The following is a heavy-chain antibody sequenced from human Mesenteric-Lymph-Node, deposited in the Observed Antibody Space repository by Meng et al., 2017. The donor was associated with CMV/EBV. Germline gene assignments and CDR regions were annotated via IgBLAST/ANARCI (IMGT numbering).Heavy chain of an antibody. J-gene: IGHJ6*02. V-gene: IGHV1-18*01. Sequence: ASVKVSCKTSGYSFSNFGISWVRQAPGQGLEWMGWISAFNDNTNYARTFQGRVSMTTDKSTTTVYMELRSLTSDDTAVYYCAREGISGGNWDDPWYYGMDVWGQGTTVTVSS. CDR1: GYSFSNFG. D-gene: IGHD1-1*01. CDR2: ISAFNDNT. CDR3: AREGISGGNWDDPWYYGMDV.